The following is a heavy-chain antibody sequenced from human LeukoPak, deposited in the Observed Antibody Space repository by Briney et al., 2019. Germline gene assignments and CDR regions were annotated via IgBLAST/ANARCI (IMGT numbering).Heavy chain of an antibody. CDR3: AKDRSSSWYEYYFDY. Sequence: GGSLRLSCAASGFTFSGYPIHWVRQAPGKGLEWVAVISYDGSNKYYADSVKGRFTISRDNAKNSLYLQMNSLRAEDTALYYCAKDRSSSWYEYYFDYWGQGTLVTVSS. CDR1: GFTFSGYP. V-gene: IGHV3-30-3*02. CDR2: ISYDGSNK. D-gene: IGHD6-13*01. J-gene: IGHJ4*02.